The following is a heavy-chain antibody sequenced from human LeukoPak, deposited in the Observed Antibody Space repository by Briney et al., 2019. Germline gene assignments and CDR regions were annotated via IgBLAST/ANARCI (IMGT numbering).Heavy chain of an antibody. CDR1: GGSVSNGRFY. J-gene: IGHJ5*02. CDR2: IYYSGST. CDR3: ARGRYSAGDNWFDP. V-gene: IGHV4-61*01. D-gene: IGHD3-9*01. Sequence: PSETLSLTCTVSGGSVSNGRFYWSWIRQPPGKGLEWIGYIYYSGSTKYNPSLKSRVTMSVDTSKNQFSLKLSSVTAADTAVYYCARGRYSAGDNWFDPWGQGTLVTVSS.